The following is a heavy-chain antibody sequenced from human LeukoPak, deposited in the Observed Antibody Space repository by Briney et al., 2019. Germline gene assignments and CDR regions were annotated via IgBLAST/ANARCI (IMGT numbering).Heavy chain of an antibody. Sequence: SETLSLTCAVCGGSFSGYYWSWIRQPPGKGLEWIGEINHSGSTNYNPSLKSRVTISVDTSKNQFSLKLSSVTAADAAVYYCARGPGSSWDYWGQGTLVTVSS. D-gene: IGHD6-6*01. CDR3: ARGPGSSWDY. CDR2: INHSGST. V-gene: IGHV4-34*01. CDR1: GGSFSGYY. J-gene: IGHJ4*02.